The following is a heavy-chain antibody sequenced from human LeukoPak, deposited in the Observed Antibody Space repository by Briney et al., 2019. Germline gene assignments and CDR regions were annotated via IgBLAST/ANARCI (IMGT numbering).Heavy chain of an antibody. V-gene: IGHV1-24*01. J-gene: IGHJ5*02. Sequence: GASVKVSCKVSGYTLTELSMHWVRQAPGKGLEWMGGFDPEDGETIYAQKFQGRVTITTDEFTSTAYMELSSLRSEDTAVYYCARGPLRGTPFDPWGQGTLVTVSS. CDR3: ARGPLRGTPFDP. CDR2: FDPEDGET. D-gene: IGHD1-26*01. CDR1: GYTLTELS.